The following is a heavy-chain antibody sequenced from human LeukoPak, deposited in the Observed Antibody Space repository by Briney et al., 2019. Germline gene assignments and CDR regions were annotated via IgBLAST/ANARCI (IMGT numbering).Heavy chain of an antibody. CDR2: INPDGSTA. V-gene: IGHV3-74*01. Sequence: PGGSLRLSCAASKFTFSSYWMHWVRQAPGKGLVWVSRINPDGSTANYADSVKGRFTISRDNAKNTLYLQMNSLRAEDTAVYYCAREESIADAFDIWGQGTMVTVS. J-gene: IGHJ3*02. D-gene: IGHD6-6*01. CDR1: KFTFSSYW. CDR3: AREESIADAFDI.